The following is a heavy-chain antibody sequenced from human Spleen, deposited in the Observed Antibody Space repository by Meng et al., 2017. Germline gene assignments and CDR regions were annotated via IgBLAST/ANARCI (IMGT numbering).Heavy chain of an antibody. CDR2: INIYNGIT. CDR3: ATRGNPYLDR. Sequence: VRSGAEVSKPGASVNVSCKVSNYTLTSDGFSWVRQAPGQGLQWMGWINIYNGITNYGRNFQGRVTLTTDTSTSTGYMELRSLTSDDTAVYYCATRGNPYLDRWGQGTLVTVSS. CDR1: NYTLTSDG. J-gene: IGHJ4*02. V-gene: IGHV1-18*04.